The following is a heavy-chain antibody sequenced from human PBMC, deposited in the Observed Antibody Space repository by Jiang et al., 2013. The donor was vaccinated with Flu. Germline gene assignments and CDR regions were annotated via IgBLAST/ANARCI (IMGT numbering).Heavy chain of an antibody. CDR3: ARDLVPAAVMGAAYYYFGMDV. Sequence: AEVKKPGASVKVSCKASGYTFTSYGISWVRQAPGQGLEWVGWISPYNGNTNYAQKVQGRVTMTTDTSTNTAYMELRSLRSDDTAVYYCARDLVPAAVMGAAYYYFGMDVWGKGTTVTVSS. D-gene: IGHD2-2*01. CDR1: GYTFTSYG. J-gene: IGHJ6*04. CDR2: ISPYNGNT. V-gene: IGHV1-18*01.